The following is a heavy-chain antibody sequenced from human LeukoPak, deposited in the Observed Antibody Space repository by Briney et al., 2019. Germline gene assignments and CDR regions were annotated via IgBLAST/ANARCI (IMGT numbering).Heavy chain of an antibody. V-gene: IGHV4-59*12. CDR3: ARLTPVLLFDY. J-gene: IGHJ4*02. CDR2: IYHSGST. D-gene: IGHD4-23*01. Sequence: SETLSLTCTVSGGSLSSYYWSWIRQPPGKGLEWIGYIYHSGSTYYNPSLKSRVTISVDRSKNQFSLKLSSVTAADTAVYYCARLTPVLLFDYWGQGTLVTVSS. CDR1: GGSLSSYY.